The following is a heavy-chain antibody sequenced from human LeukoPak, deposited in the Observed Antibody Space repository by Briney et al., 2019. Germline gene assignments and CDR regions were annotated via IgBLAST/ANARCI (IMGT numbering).Heavy chain of an antibody. D-gene: IGHD3/OR15-3a*01. CDR2: ISGSGGST. V-gene: IGHV3-23*01. Sequence: ETLSLTCTVSGYSISSGYYWGWIRQPPGKGLEWVSAISGSGGSTYYADSVKGRFTISRDDSRNTLYLQMNSLRVEDTAVYHCASALFNSIVMFGAFDLWGQGTMLIVSS. J-gene: IGHJ3*01. CDR3: ASALFNSIVMFGAFDL. CDR1: GYSISSGYY.